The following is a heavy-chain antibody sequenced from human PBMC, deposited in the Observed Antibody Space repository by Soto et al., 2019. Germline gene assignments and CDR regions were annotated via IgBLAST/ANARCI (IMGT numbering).Heavy chain of an antibody. J-gene: IGHJ3*02. CDR1: GFTFSSDW. D-gene: IGHD3-22*01. CDR3: ARGAYYYDSSAQGAFDI. CDR2: INNDGSAT. Sequence: PGGSLRLSCAASGFTFSSDWIHWVRQAPGKGLVWVSRINNDGSATTYADSVKGRFTISRDNSKNTLYLQMNSLRAEDTAVYYCARGAYYYDSSAQGAFDIWGQGTMVTVSS. V-gene: IGHV3-74*01.